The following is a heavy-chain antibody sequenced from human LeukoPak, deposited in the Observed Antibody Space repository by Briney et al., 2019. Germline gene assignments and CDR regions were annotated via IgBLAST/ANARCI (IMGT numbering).Heavy chain of an antibody. CDR1: GGSFSGYY. Sequence: ASETLSLTCAVYGGSFSGYYWSWIRQPPGKGLEWIGEINHSGSTNYNPSLKSRVTISVDTSKNQFSLKLSSVTAADTAVYYCARHLSLWGQGTLVTVSS. V-gene: IGHV4-34*01. J-gene: IGHJ4*02. D-gene: IGHD2/OR15-2a*01. CDR3: ARHLSL. CDR2: INHSGST.